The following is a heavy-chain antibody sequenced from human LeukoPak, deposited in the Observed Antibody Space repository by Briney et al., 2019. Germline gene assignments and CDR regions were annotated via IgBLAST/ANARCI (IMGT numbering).Heavy chain of an antibody. D-gene: IGHD4-17*01. CDR2: IFPSGHTT. Sequence: AGSLRLSCVASGFTFSSHGMNWVRQAPGKGLEWVSGIFPSGHTTYYADSVRGRLTISKDNSRNTQYLQLNSPSTDDKSADYCARDKISGASYFDYWGQGTLVTVSS. J-gene: IGHJ4*02. CDR3: ARDKISGASYFDY. CDR1: GFTFSSHG. V-gene: IGHV3-23*01.